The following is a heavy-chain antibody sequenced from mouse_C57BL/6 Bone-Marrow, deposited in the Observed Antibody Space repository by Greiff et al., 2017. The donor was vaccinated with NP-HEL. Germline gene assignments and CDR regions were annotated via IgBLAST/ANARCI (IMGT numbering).Heavy chain of an antibody. Sequence: VQLKESGPELVKPGASVKISCKASGYSFTDYNMNWVKQSNGKSLEWIGVINPNYGTTSYNQKFKGKATLTVDQSSSTAYMQHNSLTSEDSAVYYCARRGDYYGSSLFAYWGQGTLVTVSA. V-gene: IGHV1-39*01. D-gene: IGHD1-1*01. J-gene: IGHJ3*01. CDR2: INPNYGTT. CDR1: GYSFTDYN. CDR3: ARRGDYYGSSLFAY.